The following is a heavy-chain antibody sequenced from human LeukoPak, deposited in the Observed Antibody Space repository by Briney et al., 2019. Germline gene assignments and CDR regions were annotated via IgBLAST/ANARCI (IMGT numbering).Heavy chain of an antibody. V-gene: IGHV3-23*01. J-gene: IGHJ4*02. D-gene: IGHD3-22*01. CDR3: ATGGRDGSGYYYSRAGYFDF. CDR2: INDGGTRT. CDR1: GFNFSTYG. Sequence: GGSLRLSCAASGFNFSTYGMSWVRQAPGKGPEWVSAINDGGTRTYYTDSVKGRFTISRDNSKSTLYLQFHSLRAEDTAIYFCATGGRDGSGYYYSRAGYFDFWGQGTLVTVSS.